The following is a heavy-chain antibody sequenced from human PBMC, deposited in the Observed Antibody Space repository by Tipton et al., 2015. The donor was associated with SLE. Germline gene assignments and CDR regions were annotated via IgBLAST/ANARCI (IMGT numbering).Heavy chain of an antibody. Sequence: TLSLTCTVSGYSISSGYYWGWIRQPPGKGLEWIGSIYHSGSTYYNPSLKSRVTISVDTSKNQFSLKLSSVTAADTAVYYCARGDGSGSYYNPTRYYGMDVWGQGTTVTVSS. V-gene: IGHV4-38-2*02. CDR3: ARGDGSGSYYNPTRYYGMDV. CDR1: GYSISSGYY. D-gene: IGHD3-10*01. J-gene: IGHJ6*02. CDR2: IYHSGST.